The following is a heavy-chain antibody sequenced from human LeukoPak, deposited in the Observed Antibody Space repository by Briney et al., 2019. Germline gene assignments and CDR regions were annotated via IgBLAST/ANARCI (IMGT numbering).Heavy chain of an antibody. J-gene: IGHJ6*03. CDR3: ATPAYYYDSSGYYCPPHSHYDYMDV. CDR2: IIPIFGTA. V-gene: IGHV1-69*05. D-gene: IGHD3-22*01. CDR1: GGTFSSYA. Sequence: SVKVSCKASGGTFSSYAISWVRQAPGQGLEWMGRIIPIFGTANYAQKFQGRVAITTDESTSTAYMELSSLRSEDTAEYYSATPAYYYDSSGYYCPPHSHYDYMDVWGKGTTVTVSS.